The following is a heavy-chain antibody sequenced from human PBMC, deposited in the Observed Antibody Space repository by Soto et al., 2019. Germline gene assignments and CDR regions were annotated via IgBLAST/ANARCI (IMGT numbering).Heavy chain of an antibody. V-gene: IGHV4-30-2*01. D-gene: IGHD2-8*01. CDR1: GGSISSGGYS. Sequence: SETLSLTCAVSGGSISSGGYSWSWIRQPPGKGLEWIGYIYHSRSTYYNPSLKSRVTISVDRSKNQFSLKLSSVTAADTAVYYCAREGLMGKYGMDVLGQGTTVTVS. CDR2: IYHSRST. CDR3: AREGLMGKYGMDV. J-gene: IGHJ6*02.